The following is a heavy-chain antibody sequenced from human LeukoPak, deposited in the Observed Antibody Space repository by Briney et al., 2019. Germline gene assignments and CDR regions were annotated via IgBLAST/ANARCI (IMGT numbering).Heavy chain of an antibody. CDR3: ARDLQQLYYYYYYYMDV. CDR2: IKQDGSEK. D-gene: IGHD6-13*01. CDR1: GFTFSSYW. J-gene: IGHJ6*03. Sequence: PGGSLRLSCAASGFTFSSYWMSWVRQAPGKGLEWVANIKQDGSEKYYVDSVKGRFTISRDNAKNSLYLQMNSLRAEDTAVYYCARDLQQLYYYYYYYMDVWGKGTTVTVSS. V-gene: IGHV3-7*01.